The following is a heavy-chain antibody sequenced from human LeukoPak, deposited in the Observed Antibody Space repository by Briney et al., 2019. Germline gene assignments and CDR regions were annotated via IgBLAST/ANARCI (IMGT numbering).Heavy chain of an antibody. CDR2: ISAYNGNT. V-gene: IGHV1-18*01. D-gene: IGHD4-17*01. CDR1: GYTFTSYA. CDR3: ARYTVTTHYYYYGMDV. J-gene: IGHJ6*02. Sequence: GASVKVSCKASGYTFTSYAMHWVRQAPGQGLEWMGWISAYNGNTNYAQKLQGRVTMTTDTSTSTAYMELRSLRSDDTAVYYCARYTVTTHYYYYGMDVWGQGTTVTVSS.